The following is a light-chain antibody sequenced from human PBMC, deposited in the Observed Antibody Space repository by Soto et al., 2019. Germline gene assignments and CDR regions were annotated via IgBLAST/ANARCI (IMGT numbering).Light chain of an antibody. V-gene: IGKV3-11*01. CDR3: QQRANWPLT. CDR2: DAS. CDR1: QYVNIY. Sequence: EIVLTQSPATVSLSPGERVTLSCRASQYVNIYLAWYQQKPGQAPRLLIYDASNRATGVPARFSGSGSGTDFALTISSLESEECAVYDGQQRANWPLTFGGGTKVDIK. J-gene: IGKJ4*01.